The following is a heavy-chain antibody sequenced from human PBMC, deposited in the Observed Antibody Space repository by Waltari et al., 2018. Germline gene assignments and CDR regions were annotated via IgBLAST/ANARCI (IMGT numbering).Heavy chain of an antibody. Sequence: EVQLLESGGGLVQHGGSLRLSWAASGFTFSSSAMSWVRQAPGKGLEWVSAISGSGGSTYYADSVKGRFTISRDNSKNTLYLQMNSRRAEDTAGYYCAKFFRVDSGWTWGQGTLVTVSS. D-gene: IGHD5-12*01. J-gene: IGHJ5*02. CDR3: AKFFRVDSGWT. CDR1: GFTFSSSA. CDR2: ISGSGGST. V-gene: IGHV3-23*01.